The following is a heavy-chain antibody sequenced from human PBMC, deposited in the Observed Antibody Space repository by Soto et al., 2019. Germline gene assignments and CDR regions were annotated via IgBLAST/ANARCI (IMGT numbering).Heavy chain of an antibody. CDR2: IDSDGSST. J-gene: IGHJ4*02. Sequence: SLRLSCAASGFTFSNYWMHWVRQAPGKGLVWVSRIDSDGSSTNYADSVKGRFTISRDNAKNTLYLQMNSLRADDTAVYYCARVGLGCSGSTCYSDWGQGTRVTVAS. CDR1: GFTFSNYW. V-gene: IGHV3-74*01. D-gene: IGHD2-15*01. CDR3: ARVGLGCSGSTCYSD.